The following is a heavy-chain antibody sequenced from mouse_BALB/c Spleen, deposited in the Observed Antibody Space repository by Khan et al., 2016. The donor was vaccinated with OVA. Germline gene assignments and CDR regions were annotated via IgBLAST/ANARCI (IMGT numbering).Heavy chain of an antibody. D-gene: IGHD4-1*01. CDR1: GFTFSSYS. Sequence: EVELVESGGDLVKPGGPLKLSCAASGFTFSSYSMSWVRQTPDKRLEWVASISSGGDYTYYPDSVKGRFTISRDNAKNTLYLQMSDLKSEDTAMYYCADHLTGSLAYWGQGTLVTVSA. J-gene: IGHJ3*01. CDR3: ADHLTGSLAY. V-gene: IGHV5-6*01. CDR2: ISSGGDYT.